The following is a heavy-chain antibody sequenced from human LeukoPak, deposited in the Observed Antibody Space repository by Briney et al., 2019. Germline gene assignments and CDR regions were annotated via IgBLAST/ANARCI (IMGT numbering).Heavy chain of an antibody. CDR3: ASKRRYDFWSGYYYFDY. CDR1: GGSISRYY. V-gene: IGHV4-59*12. D-gene: IGHD3-3*01. J-gene: IGHJ4*02. CDR2: ISYNGIT. Sequence: SETLSLTCTVSGGSISRYYWSWIRQPPGKGLEWIGYISYNGITNYNPSLRSRVTISVDTSKNQFSLKLSSVTAADTAVYYCASKRRYDFWSGYYYFDYWGQGTLVTVSS.